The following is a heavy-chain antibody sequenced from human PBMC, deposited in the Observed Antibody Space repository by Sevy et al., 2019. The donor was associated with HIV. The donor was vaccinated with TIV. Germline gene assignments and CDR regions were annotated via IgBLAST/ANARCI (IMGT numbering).Heavy chain of an antibody. D-gene: IGHD6-13*01. CDR1: GFTFDDFA. V-gene: IGHV3-9*01. Sequence: GGSLRLSCAASGFTFDDFAMHWVRQSPGKGLEWVSGINWNSGRTEYADSVKGRFTISRHNTKDSLYLQMHSLRHEDTAFYYCAKDRAASGPGWHFDLWGRGTLVTVSS. CDR2: INWNSGRT. J-gene: IGHJ2*01. CDR3: AKDRAASGPGWHFDL.